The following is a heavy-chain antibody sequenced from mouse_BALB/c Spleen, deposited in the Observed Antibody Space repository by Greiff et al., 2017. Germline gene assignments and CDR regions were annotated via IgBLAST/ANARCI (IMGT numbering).Heavy chain of an antibody. CDR2: ISDGGSYT. Sequence: EVNVVESGGGLVKPGGSLKLSCAASGFTFSDYYMYWVRQTPEKRLEWVATISDGGSYTYYPDSVKGRFTISRDNAKNNLYLQMSSLKSEDTAMYYCARDYGNYWYFDVWGAGTTVTVSS. V-gene: IGHV5-4*02. J-gene: IGHJ1*01. CDR3: ARDYGNYWYFDV. D-gene: IGHD2-1*01. CDR1: GFTFSDYY.